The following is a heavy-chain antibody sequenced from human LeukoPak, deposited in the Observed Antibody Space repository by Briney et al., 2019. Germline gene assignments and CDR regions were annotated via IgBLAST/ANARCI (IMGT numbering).Heavy chain of an antibody. CDR3: ARQSPFYDFWSGYYGNWFDP. D-gene: IGHD3-3*01. Sequence: SEALSLTCAVYGGSFSGYYWSWIRQPPGKGLEWIGEINHSGSTNYNPSLKSRVTISVDTSKNQFSLKLSSVTAADTAVYYCARQSPFYDFWSGYYGNWFDPWGQGTLVTVSS. V-gene: IGHV4-34*01. CDR1: GGSFSGYY. CDR2: INHSGST. J-gene: IGHJ5*02.